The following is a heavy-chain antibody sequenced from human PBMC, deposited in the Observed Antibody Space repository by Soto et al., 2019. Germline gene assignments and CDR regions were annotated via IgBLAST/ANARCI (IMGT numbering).Heavy chain of an antibody. CDR3: ARRGPGSYFDY. V-gene: IGHV3-23*01. D-gene: IGHD2-15*01. Sequence: EVQLLDSGGGLVQPGGSLRLSCAASGFTFSNYAMNWVRQAPGKGLEWVSVISGSGDSTYYADSVQGRFTISRDNSKNTLYLQMNSLRAEDTAVYYCARRGPGSYFDYWGQGTLVTVSS. CDR1: GFTFSNYA. CDR2: ISGSGDST. J-gene: IGHJ4*02.